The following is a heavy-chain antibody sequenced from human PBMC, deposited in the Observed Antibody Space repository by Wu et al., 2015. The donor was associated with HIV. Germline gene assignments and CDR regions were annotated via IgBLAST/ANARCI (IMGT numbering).Heavy chain of an antibody. CDR3: TRGLGVVEDH. Sequence: QVQLVQSGAEVKKPGASVKVSCKASGYTFSRYDINWVRQATGQGLEWMGGITSLSGTTSYAQTFQGRVTITTDESTRTAYMEMNSLRHDDTAVYFCTRGLGVVEDHWGQGTLVTVSS. D-gene: IGHD2-2*01. CDR2: ITSLSGTT. CDR1: GYTFSRYD. J-gene: IGHJ4*02. V-gene: IGHV1-69*01.